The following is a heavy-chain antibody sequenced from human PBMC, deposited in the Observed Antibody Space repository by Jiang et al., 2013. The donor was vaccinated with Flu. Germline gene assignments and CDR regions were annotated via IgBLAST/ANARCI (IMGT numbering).Heavy chain of an antibody. Sequence: SGYTFTGYYMHWVRQAPGQGLEWMGRINPNSGGTNYAQKFQGRVTMTSDTPISTAYMDLSRLRSDDTAVYYCAREFNGNWGNWFDPWGQGTLVTVSS. V-gene: IGHV1-2*06. CDR3: AREFNGNWGNWFDP. D-gene: IGHD7-27*01. CDR1: GYTFTGYY. CDR2: INPNSGGT. J-gene: IGHJ5*02.